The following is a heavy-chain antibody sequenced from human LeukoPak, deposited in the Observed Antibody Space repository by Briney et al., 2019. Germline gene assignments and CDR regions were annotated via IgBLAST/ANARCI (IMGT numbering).Heavy chain of an antibody. D-gene: IGHD4-17*01. J-gene: IGHJ5*02. V-gene: IGHV3-9*01. Sequence: GRSLRLSCAASGFTFDDYAIHWVRQAPGKGLEWDSGISWNSGTIDYAESVNGRFTISRDNAKNSLYLQMNSLRPEDTALYYCAKGEHSRTFYGAFDPWGQGTLVTVSS. CDR1: GFTFDDYA. CDR3: AKGEHSRTFYGAFDP. CDR2: ISWNSGTI.